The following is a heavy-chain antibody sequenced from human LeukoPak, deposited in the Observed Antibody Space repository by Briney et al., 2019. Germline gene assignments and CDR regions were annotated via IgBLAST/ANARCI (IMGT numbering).Heavy chain of an antibody. D-gene: IGHD6-13*01. CDR3: ASSRPYSSSWYLRGAFDI. V-gene: IGHV4-59*01. J-gene: IGHJ3*02. CDR2: FYKGGST. Sequence: SEPLSLTCTVSGGSISSYYWSWIRQPPGKGLEWIGCFYKGGSTDYNPSLKSRVTISVDTSKNQFSLKLSSVTTADTAVYYCASSRPYSSSWYLRGAFDIWGQGTMVTVSS. CDR1: GGSISSYY.